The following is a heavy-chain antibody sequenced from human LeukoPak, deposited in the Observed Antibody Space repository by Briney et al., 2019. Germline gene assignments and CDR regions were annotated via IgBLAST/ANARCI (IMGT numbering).Heavy chain of an antibody. CDR1: GFTFRNYA. V-gene: IGHV3-30-3*01. J-gene: IGHJ4*02. CDR3: ARDHPEFDY. Sequence: GGSLRLSCAAYGFTFRNYAMHWVRQAPGKGLEWVAAMSYDGSNKYYADSVKGRFTISRDNSNNTLYLQMNSLRAEDTAVYYCARDHPEFDYWGQGPLVTVSS. CDR2: MSYDGSNK.